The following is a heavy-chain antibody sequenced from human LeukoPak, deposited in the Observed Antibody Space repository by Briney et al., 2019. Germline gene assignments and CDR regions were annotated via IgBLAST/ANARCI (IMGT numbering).Heavy chain of an antibody. Sequence: ASVKVSCKSSVYTFTGYYMHWVRQAPGQGLEWMGWINPNSGGTNYAQKFQGRVTMTRDTSISTAYMELSRLRSDDTAVYYCARARIRLWFGESPVDYWGQGTLVTVSS. V-gene: IGHV1-2*02. D-gene: IGHD3-10*01. CDR1: VYTFTGYY. CDR2: INPNSGGT. CDR3: ARARIRLWFGESPVDY. J-gene: IGHJ4*02.